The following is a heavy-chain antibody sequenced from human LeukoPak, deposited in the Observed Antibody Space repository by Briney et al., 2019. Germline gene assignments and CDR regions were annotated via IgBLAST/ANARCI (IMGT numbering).Heavy chain of an antibody. CDR2: IYHSGST. V-gene: IGHV4-38-2*02. CDR3: ARVGLAAAGGVDY. CDR1: GYSISSGYY. Sequence: SETLSLTCTVSGYSISSGYYWGWIRQPPGKGLEWIGSIYHSGSTYYNPSLKSRVTISVDKSKNQFSLKLSSVTAADTAVYYCARVGLAAAGGVDYWGQGTLVTVSS. J-gene: IGHJ4*02. D-gene: IGHD6-13*01.